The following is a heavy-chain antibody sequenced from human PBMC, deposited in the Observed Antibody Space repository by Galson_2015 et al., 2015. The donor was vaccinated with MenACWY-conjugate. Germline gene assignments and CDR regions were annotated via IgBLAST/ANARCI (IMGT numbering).Heavy chain of an antibody. CDR2: IYSGGST. CDR1: GFTVSSNY. Sequence: SLRLSCAASGFTVSSNYMSWVRQAPGKGLEWVSVIYSGGSTYYADSVKGRFTISRDNSKNTLYLQMNSLRAEDTAVYYCARVSGIVVGRRNYWGQGTLVTVSS. CDR3: ARVSGIVVGRRNY. D-gene: IGHD3-22*01. V-gene: IGHV3-66*01. J-gene: IGHJ4*02.